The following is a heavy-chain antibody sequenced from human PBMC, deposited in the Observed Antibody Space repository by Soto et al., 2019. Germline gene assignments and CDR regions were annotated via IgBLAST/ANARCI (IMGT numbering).Heavy chain of an antibody. CDR3: ARELLDIVVVPAASYFDY. V-gene: IGHV3-48*01. D-gene: IGHD2-2*01. CDR1: GVTFSSYS. CDR2: ISSSSSTI. J-gene: IGHJ4*02. Sequence: GGSLRLSCAASGVTFSSYSMNWVRQAPGKGLEWVSYISSSSSTIYYADSVKGRFTISRDNAKNSLYLQMNSLRAEDAAVYYCARELLDIVVVPAASYFDYWGQGTLVTVSS.